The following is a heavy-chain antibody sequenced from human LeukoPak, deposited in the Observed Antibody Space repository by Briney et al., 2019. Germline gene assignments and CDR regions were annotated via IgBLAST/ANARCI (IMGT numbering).Heavy chain of an antibody. CDR1: GGSMSSYY. D-gene: IGHD2-15*01. V-gene: IGHV4-59*08. J-gene: IGHJ4*02. CDR2: IFYSGST. Sequence: SETLSLTCTVSGGSMSSYYWSWIRQPPGKGLEWIGNIFYSGSTNYNPSLKSRVTISVDTSKNQFSLKLTSVTAADTAVYYCARYYCSGGSCYHPGFDYWGQGTLVTVSS. CDR3: ARYYCSGGSCYHPGFDY.